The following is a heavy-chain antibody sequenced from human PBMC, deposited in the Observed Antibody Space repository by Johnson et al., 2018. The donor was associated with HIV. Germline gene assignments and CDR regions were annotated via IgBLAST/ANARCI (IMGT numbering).Heavy chain of an antibody. D-gene: IGHD6-13*01. CDR1: GFTFSDYW. CDR3: ARTCRGSSWYRVSGTDGFEI. V-gene: IGHV3-7*02. CDR2: IKQDGSDK. J-gene: IGHJ3*02. Sequence: VQLVESGGGVVQPGRSLRLSCVASGFTFSDYWMSWVRQAPGKGLEWVANIKQDGSDKYYVDSVKGRLTISRDRSKNTLYLQMNSLRAEDTAVYYCARTCRGSSWYRVSGTDGFEIWGQGTMVTVSS.